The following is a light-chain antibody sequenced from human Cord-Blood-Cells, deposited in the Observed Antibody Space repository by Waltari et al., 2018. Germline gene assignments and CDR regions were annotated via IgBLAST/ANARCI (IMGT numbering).Light chain of an antibody. CDR3: AAWDDSLNGYV. J-gene: IGLJ1*01. Sequence: QSVLTQPPSASGTPGQRVPIFCSGSSSNTGSKNVTCYQHPRQPAAKLLIYGNIQRPSEFLYRFSGSKSGTSASLAISGLQSEDESDYYCAAWDDSLNGYVFGTGTKVTVL. CDR2: GNI. CDR1: SSNTGSKN. V-gene: IGLV1-44*01.